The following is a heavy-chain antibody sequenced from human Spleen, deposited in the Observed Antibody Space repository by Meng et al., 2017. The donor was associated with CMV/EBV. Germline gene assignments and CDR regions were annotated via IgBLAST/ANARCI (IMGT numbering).Heavy chain of an antibody. J-gene: IGHJ5*02. D-gene: IGHD6-13*01. CDR1: GYTLGDHY. V-gene: IGHV1-2*02. Sequence: KAPGYTLGDHYIHWVRQAPGQGLEWMGWINPGSGTTKYAQKFQDRVTMTRDMSINTAYMDLSRLKFDDTAVYFCARAQAIGAANWLDPWGQGALVTVSS. CDR3: ARAQAIGAANWLDP. CDR2: INPGSGTT.